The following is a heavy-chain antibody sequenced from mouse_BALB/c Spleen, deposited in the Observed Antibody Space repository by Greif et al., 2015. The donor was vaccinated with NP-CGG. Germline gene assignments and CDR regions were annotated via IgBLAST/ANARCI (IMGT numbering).Heavy chain of an antibody. Sequence: VQRVESGPEVVRPGVSVKISCKGSGYTFTDYAMHWVKQSHAKSLEWIGVISTYNGNTNYSQKFKGKATMTVDKSSSTAYMELARLTSEDSAIYYCARLGNYGNPYYYAMDYWGQGTSVTVSS. V-gene: IGHV1-67*01. D-gene: IGHD2-1*01. CDR2: ISTYNGNT. CDR3: ARLGNYGNPYYYAMDY. J-gene: IGHJ4*01. CDR1: GYTFTDYA.